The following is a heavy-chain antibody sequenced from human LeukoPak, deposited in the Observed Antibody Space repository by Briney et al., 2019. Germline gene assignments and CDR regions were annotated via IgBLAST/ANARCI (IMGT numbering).Heavy chain of an antibody. D-gene: IGHD2-2*01. V-gene: IGHV3-9*01. CDR2: ISWNSGSI. Sequence: GGSLRLSCAASGFTFDDYAMHWVRQAPGKGLEWVSGISWNSGSIGYADSVEGRFTISRDNAKNSLYLQMNSLRAEDTALYYCAKAEYCSSTSCYLYAFDIWGQGTMVTVSS. CDR3: AKAEYCSSTSCYLYAFDI. J-gene: IGHJ3*02. CDR1: GFTFDDYA.